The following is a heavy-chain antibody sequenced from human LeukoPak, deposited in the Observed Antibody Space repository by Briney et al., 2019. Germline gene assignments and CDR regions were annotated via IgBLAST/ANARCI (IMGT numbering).Heavy chain of an antibody. CDR2: IYHSGST. J-gene: IGHJ3*02. CDR1: GYSISSGYY. CDR3: ARGYCSSTSCYASYDAFDI. V-gene: IGHV4-38-2*02. D-gene: IGHD2-2*01. Sequence: SETLSLTCTVSGYSISSGYYWGWIRQPPGKGLEWIGSIYHSGSTYYNPSLKSRVTISVDTSENQFSLKLSSVTAADTAVYYCARGYCSSTSCYASYDAFDIWGQGTMVTVSS.